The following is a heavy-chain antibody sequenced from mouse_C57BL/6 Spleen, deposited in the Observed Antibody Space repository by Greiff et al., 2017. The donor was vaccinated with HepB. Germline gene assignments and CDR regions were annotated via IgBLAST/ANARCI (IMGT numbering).Heavy chain of an antibody. V-gene: IGHV5-6*01. D-gene: IGHD2-3*01. CDR3: ARLHDGYPFAY. Sequence: EVHLVESGGDLVKPGGSLKLSCAASGFTFSSYGMSWVRQTPDKRLEWVATISSGGSYTYYPDSVKGRFTISRDNAKNTLYLQMSSLKSEDTAMYYCARLHDGYPFAYWGQGTLVTVSA. CDR1: GFTFSSYG. J-gene: IGHJ3*01. CDR2: ISSGGSYT.